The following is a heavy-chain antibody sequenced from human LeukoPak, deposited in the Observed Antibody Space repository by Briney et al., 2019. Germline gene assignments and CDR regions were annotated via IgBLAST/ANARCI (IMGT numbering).Heavy chain of an antibody. CDR2: ISYDGSNK. CDR1: GFTFSSYA. J-gene: IGHJ3*02. D-gene: IGHD2-2*01. V-gene: IGHV3-30-3*01. Sequence: PGRSLRLSCAASGFTFSSYAMHWVRQAPGKGLEWVAVISYDGSNKYYADSVKGRFTISRENSKNTLYLQMNSLRAEDTAVYYCARVSWAGPYCSSTSCPGGAFDIWGQGTMVTVSS. CDR3: ARVSWAGPYCSSTSCPGGAFDI.